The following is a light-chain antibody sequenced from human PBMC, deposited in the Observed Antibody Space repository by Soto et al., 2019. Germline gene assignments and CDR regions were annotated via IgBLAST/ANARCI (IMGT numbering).Light chain of an antibody. Sequence: EIVLTQSPGTLSLSPGERATLSCRASQSVSSSYLAWYQQKPGQAPRLLIYGASSRATGIPDRFSGSGSGTDFTLTISRLEPEYFAVYYCQQYGSSPLKFGQGTKVEIK. V-gene: IGKV3-20*01. CDR2: GAS. CDR3: QQYGSSPLK. J-gene: IGKJ1*01. CDR1: QSVSSSY.